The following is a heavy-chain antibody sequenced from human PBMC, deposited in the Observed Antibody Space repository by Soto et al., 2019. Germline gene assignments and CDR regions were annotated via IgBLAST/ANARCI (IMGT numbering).Heavy chain of an antibody. V-gene: IGHV3-33*01. Sequence: QVQLVESGGGVVQPGRSLRLSCAASGFTFSSYGMHWVRQAPGKGLEWVAVIWYDGSNKYYADSVKGRFTISRDNSKNPLYRQMNSLRAEDTAVYYCARVRCSSTSCHPRYMDVWGKGTTVTVSS. J-gene: IGHJ6*03. D-gene: IGHD2-2*01. CDR1: GFTFSSYG. CDR2: IWYDGSNK. CDR3: ARVRCSSTSCHPRYMDV.